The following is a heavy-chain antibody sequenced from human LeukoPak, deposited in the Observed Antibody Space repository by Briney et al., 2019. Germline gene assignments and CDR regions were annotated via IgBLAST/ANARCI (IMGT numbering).Heavy chain of an antibody. Sequence: GESLKISCKGSGYSFASFWIGWVRQMPGKGLEWVAIIYPANSDSRYSPSFQGQVTISADKSISTVYLQWGSLKASDTAMYYCARQPGSGWFAPCVQGTLVTVSS. CDR1: GYSFASFW. CDR3: ARQPGSGWFAP. J-gene: IGHJ5*02. V-gene: IGHV5-51*01. CDR2: IYPANSDS.